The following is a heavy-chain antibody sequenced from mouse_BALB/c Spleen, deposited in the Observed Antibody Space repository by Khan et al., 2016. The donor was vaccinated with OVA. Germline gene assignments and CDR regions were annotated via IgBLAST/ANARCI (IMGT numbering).Heavy chain of an antibody. D-gene: IGHD2-14*01. J-gene: IGHJ3*01. Sequence: QVQLKESGAELARPGASVKMSCKTSGHIFTNYPMHWVKQSPGQGLEWLGYITPSSGYTNYNQKFKDKATLTAAKSSSTAYMQLRSLTSEDSAVYYCASYYRYPAWFAYWGQGTLVTGSA. CDR1: GHIFTNYP. CDR2: ITPSSGYT. V-gene: IGHV1-4*01. CDR3: ASYYRYPAWFAY.